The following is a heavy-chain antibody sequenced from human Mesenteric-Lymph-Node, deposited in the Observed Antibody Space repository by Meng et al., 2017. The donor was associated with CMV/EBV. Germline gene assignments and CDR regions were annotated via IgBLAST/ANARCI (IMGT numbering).Heavy chain of an antibody. J-gene: IGHJ6*02. CDR2: ISPSAIMI. CDR3: ARGDYGMDV. V-gene: IGHV3-48*03. CDR1: GFTFSNYD. Sequence: GGSLRLSCSVSGFTFSNYDMNWVRQAPGKGLEWISYISPSAIMIYYADSVKGRITISRDNAKNSLYLQLDSLRAEDTAVYYCARGDYGMDVWGQGTTVTVSS. D-gene: IGHD3-16*01.